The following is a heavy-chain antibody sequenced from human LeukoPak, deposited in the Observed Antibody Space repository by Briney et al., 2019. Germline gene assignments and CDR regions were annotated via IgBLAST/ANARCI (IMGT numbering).Heavy chain of an antibody. V-gene: IGHV1-18*01. CDR3: ARGLGYCSSTSCYIFDY. D-gene: IGHD2-2*02. J-gene: IGHJ4*02. Sequence: ASVKVSCKASGYTFTSYGISWVRQAPGQGLEWMGWISAYNGNTNYAQMLQGRVTMTTDTSTSTAYMELRSLRSDDTAVYYCARGLGYCSSTSCYIFDYWGQGTPVTVSS. CDR1: GYTFTSYG. CDR2: ISAYNGNT.